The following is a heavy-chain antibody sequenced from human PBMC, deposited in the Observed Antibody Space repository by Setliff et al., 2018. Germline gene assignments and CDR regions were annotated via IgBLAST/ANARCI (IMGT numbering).Heavy chain of an antibody. D-gene: IGHD2-21*02. Sequence: SVKVSCKASGGTFSSYGISWVRQAPGQGLEWMGGTIPIFGTTDYAQKFQGRVTIVTDESTSTAFMQLSSLRSEDTAVYYCARVRPCGVDCSTGVGGPYYFDHWGQGTLVTVSS. CDR1: GGTFSSYG. CDR2: TIPIFGTT. V-gene: IGHV1-69*05. J-gene: IGHJ4*02. CDR3: ARVRPCGVDCSTGVGGPYYFDH.